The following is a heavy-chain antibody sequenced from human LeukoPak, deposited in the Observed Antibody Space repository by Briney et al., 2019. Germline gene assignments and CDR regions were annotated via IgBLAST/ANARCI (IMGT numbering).Heavy chain of an antibody. J-gene: IGHJ4*02. D-gene: IGHD5-18*01. Sequence: PSETLCLSCTVSGDSISNSNYYWGWNPPPPGQGLMSTGTISYSGTTYYSPSQKSRITISVDTSKNQFSLKLSSVTAADTAVYYCARHGYNYGLDYWGQGTLVTVSS. V-gene: IGHV4-39*01. CDR1: GDSISNSNYY. CDR2: ISYSGTT. CDR3: ARHGYNYGLDY.